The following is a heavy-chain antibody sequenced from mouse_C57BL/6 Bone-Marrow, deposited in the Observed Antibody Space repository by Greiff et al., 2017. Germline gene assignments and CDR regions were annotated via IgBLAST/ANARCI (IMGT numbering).Heavy chain of an antibody. Sequence: EVKLMESGPELVKPGASVKIPCKASGYTFTDYNMDWVKQSHGKSLEWIGDINPNNGGTIYNQKFKGKATLTVDKSSSTAYMELRSLTSEDTAVYYCARLYGSSPAWFAYWGQGTLVTVSA. CDR3: ARLYGSSPAWFAY. CDR2: INPNNGGT. J-gene: IGHJ3*01. CDR1: GYTFTDYN. V-gene: IGHV1-18*01. D-gene: IGHD1-1*01.